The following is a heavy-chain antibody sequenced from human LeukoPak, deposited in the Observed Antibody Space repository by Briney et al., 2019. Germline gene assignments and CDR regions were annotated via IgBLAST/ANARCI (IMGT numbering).Heavy chain of an antibody. CDR2: INPSGGST. V-gene: IGHV1-46*01. CDR1: GYTFISYY. Sequence: GASVKVSCKASGYTFISYYMHWVRQAPGQGLEWMGIINPSGGSTRYAQKFQGRVTMTRDTSTSTVYMELSSLRSEDTAVYYCARGVTTFGVITSRIFDSWGQGTLVTVSS. D-gene: IGHD3-3*01. CDR3: ARGVTTFGVITSRIFDS. J-gene: IGHJ4*02.